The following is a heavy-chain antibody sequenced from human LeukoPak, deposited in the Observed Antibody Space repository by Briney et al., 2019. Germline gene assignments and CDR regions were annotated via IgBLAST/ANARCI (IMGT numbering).Heavy chain of an antibody. CDR3: ARGGDGPIDY. D-gene: IGHD5-24*01. V-gene: IGHV4-30-2*01. CDR2: IYQSGST. J-gene: IGHJ4*02. CDR1: GGSIGSGGYF. Sequence: PSETLSLTCTVSGGSIGSGGYFWSWIRQPPGKGLEWIGYIYQSGSTYYSPSLKSRVTISVDTSKNQFSLKLSSVTAADTAVYYCARGGDGPIDYWGQGTLVTVSS.